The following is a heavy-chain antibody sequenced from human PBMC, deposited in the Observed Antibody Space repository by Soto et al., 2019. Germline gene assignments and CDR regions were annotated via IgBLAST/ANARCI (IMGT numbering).Heavy chain of an antibody. CDR1: GFTFSSYA. D-gene: IGHD6-19*01. J-gene: IGHJ3*02. Sequence: EVQLLESGGGLVQPGGSLRLSCAASGFTFSSYAMSWVRQAPGKGLEWVSAISGSGGSTYYADSVKGRFTISRVNSKNTLYLEMNSLRAEDTAVYYCAKGKRGIAVAANDFDIWGQGTMVTVSS. V-gene: IGHV3-23*01. CDR3: AKGKRGIAVAANDFDI. CDR2: ISGSGGST.